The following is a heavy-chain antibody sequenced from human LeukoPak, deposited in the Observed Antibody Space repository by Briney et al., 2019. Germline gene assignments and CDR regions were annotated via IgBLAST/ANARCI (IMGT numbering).Heavy chain of an antibody. V-gene: IGHV3-73*01. CDR2: IKTKAESYAT. D-gene: IGHD3-16*01. Sequence: GGSLKLSCAASGFTLNGFDVHWVRQASGKGLEWVGRIKTKAESYATAYGASVKGRFTLSRDDSKNTAYPQMNSLKTEDTAVYYCSRRPLPGSLNVWGQGTTVTVSS. CDR3: SRRPLPGSLNV. J-gene: IGHJ6*02. CDR1: GFTLNGFD.